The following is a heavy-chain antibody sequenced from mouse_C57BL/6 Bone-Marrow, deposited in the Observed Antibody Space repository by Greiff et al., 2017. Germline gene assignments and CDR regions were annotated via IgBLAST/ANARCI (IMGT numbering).Heavy chain of an antibody. Sequence: EVKLMESGEGLVKPGGSLKLSCAASGFTFSSYAMSWVRQTPEKRLEWVAYISSGGDYIYYADTVKGRFTISRDNARNTLYLQMSSLKSEDTAMYYCTREGAYYSNYEFAYWGQGTLVTVSA. V-gene: IGHV5-9-1*02. CDR1: GFTFSSYA. CDR2: ISSGGDYI. D-gene: IGHD2-5*01. J-gene: IGHJ3*01. CDR3: TREGAYYSNYEFAY.